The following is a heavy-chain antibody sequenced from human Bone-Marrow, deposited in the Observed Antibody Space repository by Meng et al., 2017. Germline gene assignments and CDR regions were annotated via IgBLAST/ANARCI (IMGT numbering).Heavy chain of an antibody. CDR2: INHSGST. J-gene: IGHJ4*02. D-gene: IGHD1-26*01. CDR3: ARLPGEGATMAEFDY. V-gene: IGHV4-34*01. CDR1: GGSFSDYY. Sequence: SETLSLTCVVSGGSFSDYYWSWIRQPPGKGLEWIGEINHSGSTNYNPSLESRATISVDTSQNILSLKLSSVTAADSAVYYCARLPGEGATMAEFDYWGQGTLVTVSS.